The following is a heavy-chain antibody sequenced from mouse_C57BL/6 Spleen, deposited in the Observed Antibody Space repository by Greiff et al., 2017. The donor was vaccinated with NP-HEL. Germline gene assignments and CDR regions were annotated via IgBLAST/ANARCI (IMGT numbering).Heavy chain of an antibody. CDR1: GYTFTDYN. CDR3: ARGGYYYGSSPYLRFAY. V-gene: IGHV1-18*01. CDR2: INPNNGGT. Sequence: EVQLQQSGPELVKPGASVKIPCKASGYTFTDYNMDWVKQSHGKSLEWIGDINPNNGGTIYNQKFKGKATLTVDKSSSTAYMELRSLTSEDTAVYYCARGGYYYGSSPYLRFAYWGQGTLVTVSA. J-gene: IGHJ3*01. D-gene: IGHD1-1*01.